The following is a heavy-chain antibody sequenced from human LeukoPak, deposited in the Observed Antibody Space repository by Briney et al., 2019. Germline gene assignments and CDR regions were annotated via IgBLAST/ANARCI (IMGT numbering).Heavy chain of an antibody. Sequence: PGGSLRLSCAASGFTFSRYGMHWVRQAPGKGLEWVALISYDRSHKYYADSVKGRFTISRDNSKNTLYLQMNSLRAEDTAVYYCASNSGGTGYSSSWYFDYWGQGTPVTVSS. V-gene: IGHV3-30*03. J-gene: IGHJ4*02. CDR2: ISYDRSHK. D-gene: IGHD6-13*01. CDR1: GFTFSRYG. CDR3: ASNSGGTGYSSSWYFDY.